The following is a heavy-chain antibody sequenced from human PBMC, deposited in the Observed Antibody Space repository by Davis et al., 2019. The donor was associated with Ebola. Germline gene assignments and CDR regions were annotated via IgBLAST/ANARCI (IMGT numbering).Heavy chain of an antibody. CDR2: INPNSGGT. D-gene: IGHD1-26*01. CDR3: ARVFGAMYYYGMDV. Sequence: AASVKVSCKASGYTFTGYYMHWVRQAPGQGLEWMGWINPNSGGTNYAQKFQGWVTMTRDTSISTAYMELSRLRSDDTAVYYCARVFGAMYYYGMDVWGQGTTVTVSS. J-gene: IGHJ6*02. CDR1: GYTFTGYY. V-gene: IGHV1-2*04.